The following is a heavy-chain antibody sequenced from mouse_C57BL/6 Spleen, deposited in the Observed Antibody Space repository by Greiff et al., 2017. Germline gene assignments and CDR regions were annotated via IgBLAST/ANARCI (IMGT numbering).Heavy chain of an antibody. J-gene: IGHJ4*01. CDR2: INPSDGGT. CDR1: GYTFTSYW. Sequence: QVQLQQPGTELVKPGASVKLSCKASGYTFTSYWMHWVKQRPGQGLEWIGNINPSDGGTNYNEKFKSKATLTVDKSSSTAYMQLSSLTSEGSAVYYCAIECCPCYYSMDYWGQGTSVTVSS. V-gene: IGHV1-53*01. CDR3: AIECCPCYYSMDY.